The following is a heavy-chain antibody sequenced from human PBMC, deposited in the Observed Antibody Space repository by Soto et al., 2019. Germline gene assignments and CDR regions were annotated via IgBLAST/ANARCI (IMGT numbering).Heavy chain of an antibody. CDR1: GGSISSGGYY. V-gene: IGHV4-31*03. CDR2: IYYSGST. D-gene: IGHD5-12*01. J-gene: IGHJ4*02. Sequence: QVQLQESGPGLVKPSQTLSLTCTVSGGSISSGGYYWSWIRQHPGKGLEWIGYIYYSGSTYYNPSLKSRVTISVDTSKNLFSLKLSSVTAADTAVYYCARLEVATIMVDYWGQGTLVTVSS. CDR3: ARLEVATIMVDY.